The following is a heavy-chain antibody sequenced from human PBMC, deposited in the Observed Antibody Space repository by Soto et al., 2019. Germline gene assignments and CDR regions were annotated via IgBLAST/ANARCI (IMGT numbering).Heavy chain of an antibody. Sequence: QVQLVESGGGVVQPGRSLRLSCAASGLSLKNYGLHWVRQAPGKGLEWVAVVSDNGNNKYYGDSVKGRVTISRDNSKNTLFLQMNSLRAEDTAVYSCAISVTNYYGMDVWGQGTTVTVSS. CDR3: AISVTNYYGMDV. J-gene: IGHJ6*02. CDR1: GLSLKNYG. V-gene: IGHV3-30*03. CDR2: VSDNGNNK.